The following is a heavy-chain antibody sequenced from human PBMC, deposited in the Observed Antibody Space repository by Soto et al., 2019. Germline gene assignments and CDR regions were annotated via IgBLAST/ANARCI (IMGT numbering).Heavy chain of an antibody. J-gene: IGHJ4*02. Sequence: HPGGSLRLSCAASGFTFATYGMSWVRQAPGKGLEWVSGISGSGGSTYCADSVKGRFTISRDNSKNTLYLQMNSLRSEDTAIYYCAHGSLTPDYWGQGTLVTVSS. V-gene: IGHV3-23*01. CDR3: AHGSLTPDY. CDR2: ISGSGGST. CDR1: GFTFATYG.